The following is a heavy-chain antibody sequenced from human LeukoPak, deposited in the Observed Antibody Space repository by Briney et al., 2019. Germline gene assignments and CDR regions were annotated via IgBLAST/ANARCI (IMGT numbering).Heavy chain of an antibody. D-gene: IGHD6-13*01. CDR1: GFTFSNSG. V-gene: IGHV3-30*18. Sequence: GRSLRLSCAASGFTFSNSGMHWVRQAPGKGLEWVTVISYDGSNKYFADSVKGRFTISRDNSKNTLYLQMNSLRAEDTAVYYCAKDEGSSSWLLDYWGQGTLVTVSS. CDR2: ISYDGSNK. J-gene: IGHJ4*02. CDR3: AKDEGSSSWLLDY.